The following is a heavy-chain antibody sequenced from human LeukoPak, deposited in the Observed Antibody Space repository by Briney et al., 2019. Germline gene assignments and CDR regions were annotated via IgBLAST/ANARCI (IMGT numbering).Heavy chain of an antibody. D-gene: IGHD3-9*01. CDR1: GGSISSYY. J-gene: IGHJ5*02. V-gene: IGHV4-59*01. Sequence: PSETLSLTCTVSGGSISSYYWSWIRQPPGKGLEWIGYIYYSGSTNYNPSLKSRVTISVDTSKNQFSLKLSSVTAADTAVYYCARVIPPPTYDILTGSPNWFDPWGQGTLVTVSS. CDR3: ARVIPPPTYDILTGSPNWFDP. CDR2: IYYSGST.